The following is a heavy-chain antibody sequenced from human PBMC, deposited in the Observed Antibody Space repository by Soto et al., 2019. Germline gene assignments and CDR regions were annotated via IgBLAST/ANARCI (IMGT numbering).Heavy chain of an antibody. CDR1: GFNFGDYW. J-gene: IGHJ4*02. Sequence: EVQLVESGGGLVQPGGSLRLSCAASGFNFGDYWMSWLRQAPGKGLEWVANIKPQGREKFYVDAVKGRFTICRDDARNSLALQMDSLIVEDTAVYSCARDGLTAAEAYWGQGTVVTVSS. D-gene: IGHD6-25*01. V-gene: IGHV3-7*01. CDR3: ARDGLTAAEAY. CDR2: IKPQGREK.